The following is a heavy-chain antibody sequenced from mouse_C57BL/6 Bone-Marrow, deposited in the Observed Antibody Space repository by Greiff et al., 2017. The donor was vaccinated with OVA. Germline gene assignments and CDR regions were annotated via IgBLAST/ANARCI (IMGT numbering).Heavy chain of an antibody. CDR2: IYPGSGST. Sequence: QVQLKQPGAELVKPGASVKMSCKTSGYTFTSYWITWVKQRPGQGLEWIGDIYPGSGSTNYNEKFKSKATLTADTSSSTAYMQLSSLTSEDSAVYYCAFTTEFAYWGQGTLVTVSA. D-gene: IGHD1-1*01. J-gene: IGHJ3*01. V-gene: IGHV1-55*01. CDR3: AFTTEFAY. CDR1: GYTFTSYW.